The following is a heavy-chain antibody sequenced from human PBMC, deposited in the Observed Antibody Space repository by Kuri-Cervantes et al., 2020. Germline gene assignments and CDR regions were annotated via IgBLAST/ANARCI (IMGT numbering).Heavy chain of an antibody. Sequence: ASVKVSCKASGYTFTSSGIIWVRQAPGQGLEWMGWISGYNGNTNYAQRLQGRVSMTTDTSTSTAYMELRSLRSDDTAVYYCASGVDSSGSLFDYWGQGTLVTVSS. D-gene: IGHD6-19*01. J-gene: IGHJ4*02. CDR3: ASGVDSSGSLFDY. V-gene: IGHV1-18*01. CDR2: ISGYNGNT. CDR1: GYTFTSSG.